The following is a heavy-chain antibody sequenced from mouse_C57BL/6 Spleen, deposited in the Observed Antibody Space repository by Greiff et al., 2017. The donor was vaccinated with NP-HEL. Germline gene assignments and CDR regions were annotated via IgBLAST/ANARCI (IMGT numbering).Heavy chain of an antibody. D-gene: IGHD1-1*01. Sequence: EVKLQESGPGLVKPSQSLSLTCSVTGYSITSGYYWNWIRQFPGNKLEWMGYISYDGSNNYNPSLKNRISITRDTSKNQFFLKLNSVTTEDTATYYCATSTTVVAKGYFDVWGTGTTVTVSS. J-gene: IGHJ1*03. CDR3: ATSTTVVAKGYFDV. CDR2: ISYDGSN. V-gene: IGHV3-6*01. CDR1: GYSITSGYY.